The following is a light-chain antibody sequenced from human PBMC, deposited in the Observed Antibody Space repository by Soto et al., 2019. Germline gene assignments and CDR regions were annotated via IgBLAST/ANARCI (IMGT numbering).Light chain of an antibody. CDR3: QQRIT. J-gene: IGKJ3*01. CDR1: QGVSSSY. CDR2: GAY. V-gene: IGKV3-20*01. Sequence: EIVLTQSPGTLSLSPGDRATLSCRASQGVSSSYLAWYQQKPGQAPRLLIYGAYNRATGIPDRFSGSGSGTDFTLTITRLEPEDFAVYYCQQRITFGPGTKVDIK.